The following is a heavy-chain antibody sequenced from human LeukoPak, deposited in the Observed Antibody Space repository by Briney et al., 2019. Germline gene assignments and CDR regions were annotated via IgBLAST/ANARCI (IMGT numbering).Heavy chain of an antibody. V-gene: IGHV1-2*02. CDR3: SRAPDRGY. J-gene: IGHJ4*02. CDR1: GYTFTGYY. CDR2: MNPNSGGT. D-gene: IGHD7-27*01. Sequence: ASVKVSCKASGYTFTGYYLHWVRQAPGQGLEWMGWMNPNSGGTNYAQKFQGRVTMTRDTFISTAFMELSSLRSDDTAVYYCSRAPDRGYWGQGTLVTVSS.